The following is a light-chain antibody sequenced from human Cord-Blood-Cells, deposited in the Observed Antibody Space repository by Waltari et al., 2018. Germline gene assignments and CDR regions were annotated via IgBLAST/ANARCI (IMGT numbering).Light chain of an antibody. J-gene: IGKJ5*01. CDR2: AAS. V-gene: IGKV1-39*01. CDR3: QQSYKTPIT. Sequence: DIQMTQSPSSLSASVGDRVTITCRASQSISSYLNWYQQKPGKAPKLLIYAASSLQSGVPSRFSSSRSSTDFTLTISSLQPEHFATYYCQQSYKTPITFGHGTRLEIK. CDR1: QSISSY.